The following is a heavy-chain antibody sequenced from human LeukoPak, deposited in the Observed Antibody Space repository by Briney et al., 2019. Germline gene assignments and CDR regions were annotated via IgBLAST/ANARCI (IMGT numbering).Heavy chain of an antibody. CDR1: GDSVSNNNAA. J-gene: IGHJ3*02. CDR2: TYYRSKWYT. V-gene: IGHV6-1*01. Sequence: SQTLSLTCAISGDSVSNNNAAWNWSRQSPSRGLEWLGRTYYRSKWYTDYAVSVSSRITINPDASKNQFSLQLNSLTPEDTAVYYCASSSLRGSDAFDIWGQGTMVTVSS. CDR3: ASSSLRGSDAFDI. D-gene: IGHD3-16*01.